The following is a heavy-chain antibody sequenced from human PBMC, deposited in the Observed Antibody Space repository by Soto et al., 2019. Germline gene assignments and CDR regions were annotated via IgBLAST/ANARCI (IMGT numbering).Heavy chain of an antibody. J-gene: IGHJ6*02. D-gene: IGHD3-10*01. CDR2: IIPNFDTP. Sequence: QVHLVQSGAEVKKPGSSVKVSCKTSGGSFNNYAVSWVRQAPGQGLEWMGGIIPNFDTPNYAQKFQDRVTIIADESTSTVYMALRSLRARDTAVYYCAVALVREILIFESSGMHVWGQGTTVIVSS. CDR1: GGSFNNYA. CDR3: AVALVREILIFESSGMHV. V-gene: IGHV1-69*01.